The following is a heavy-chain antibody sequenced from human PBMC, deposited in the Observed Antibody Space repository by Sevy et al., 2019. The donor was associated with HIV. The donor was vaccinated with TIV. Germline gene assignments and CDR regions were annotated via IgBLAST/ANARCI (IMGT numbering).Heavy chain of an antibody. CDR2: ISDDGTDN. CDR3: ASDGVRSGWYRGYYFDN. CDR1: GFTFSSFA. Sequence: GGSLRLSCAASGFTFSSFAMHWVRQAPGKGLDWVTFISDDGTDNYYADSVKGRFTISRDNSKNTLDLQMNSLRPEDTAIYYCASDGVRSGWYRGYYFDNWGQGTLVTVSS. D-gene: IGHD6-19*01. V-gene: IGHV3-30*04. J-gene: IGHJ4*02.